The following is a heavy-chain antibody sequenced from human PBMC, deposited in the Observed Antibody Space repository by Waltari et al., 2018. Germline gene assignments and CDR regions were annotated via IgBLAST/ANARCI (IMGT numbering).Heavy chain of an antibody. CDR3: ATFSNWVHDTFDI. V-gene: IGHV3-53*01. CDR1: GFSVSNSY. CDR2: IYGVDST. D-gene: IGHD3-16*01. J-gene: IGHJ3*02. Sequence: EVQLVESGGGLIQPGGSLRLSCAASGFSVSNSYVSWVRQAPGKGLEWISFIYGVDSTVYVDSVKGRFTVSRDNSKNTVHLQMNSVRVDDTAVYYCATFSNWVHDTFDIWGQGTLVSVSS.